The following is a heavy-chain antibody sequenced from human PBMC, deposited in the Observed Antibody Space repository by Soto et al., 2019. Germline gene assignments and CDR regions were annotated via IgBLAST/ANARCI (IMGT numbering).Heavy chain of an antibody. CDR2: RKQDGSEK. CDR3: ARVAYTNGWIFEC. Sequence: PGGSLRLSCAASGFTFSSYWMSWVRQAPGRGLEWVANRKQDGSEKYYVDSVKGRFTLSRDNAKNSLQLQMNSLGAEDTAIYFWARVAYTNGWIFECWGQGTMVTVSS. J-gene: IGHJ4*01. V-gene: IGHV3-7*01. D-gene: IGHD6-19*01. CDR1: GFTFSSYW.